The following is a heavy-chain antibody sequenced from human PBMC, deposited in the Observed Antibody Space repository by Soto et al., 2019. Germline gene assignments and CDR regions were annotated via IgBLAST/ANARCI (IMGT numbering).Heavy chain of an antibody. J-gene: IGHJ4*02. Sequence: QVQLVESGGGLVKPGGSLRRSCAASGFTFSAYYMSWIRQAPGKGLEWISYISSSGDTGNYADSVKGRFTVARDNAKNSLYLQMNSLRGEDTAVYYCARDRGAVVGQFFDYWGQGTLVTVSS. CDR1: GFTFSAYY. V-gene: IGHV3-11*01. CDR2: ISSSGDTG. CDR3: ARDRGAVVGQFFDY. D-gene: IGHD6-19*01.